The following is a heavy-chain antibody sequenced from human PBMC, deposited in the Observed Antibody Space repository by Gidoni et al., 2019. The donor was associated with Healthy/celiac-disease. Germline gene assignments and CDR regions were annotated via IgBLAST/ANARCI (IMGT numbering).Heavy chain of an antibody. CDR3: AKDNGSMGYYYYGMDV. J-gene: IGHJ6*02. CDR1: GFTFDDYA. V-gene: IGHV3-43D*03. Sequence: EVQLVESGGVVVQPGGSLRLSCAASGFTFDDYAMHWVRQAPGKGLEWVSLISWDGGSTYYADSVKGRFTISRDNSKNSLYLQMNSLRAEDTALYYCAKDNGSMGYYYYGMDVWGQGTTVTVSS. CDR2: ISWDGGST.